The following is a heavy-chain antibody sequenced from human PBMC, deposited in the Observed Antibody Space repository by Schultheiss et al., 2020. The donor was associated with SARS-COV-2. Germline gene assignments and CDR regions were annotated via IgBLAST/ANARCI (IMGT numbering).Heavy chain of an antibody. J-gene: IGHJ4*02. CDR1: GASICSYY. CDR2: INPSGST. D-gene: IGHD1-26*01. V-gene: IGHV4-4*08. CDR3: ARGGLVRATNSFDF. Sequence: SETLSLTCTVSGASICSYYLSWIRQPPGKGLEWIGEINPSGSTYYNPSQRRRVTISADTSKNQFSQKQSSVTAADTAVYYCARGGLVRATNSFDFWGRGTLVTVAS.